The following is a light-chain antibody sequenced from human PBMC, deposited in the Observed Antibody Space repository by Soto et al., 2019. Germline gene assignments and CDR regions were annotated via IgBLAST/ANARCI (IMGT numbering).Light chain of an antibody. CDR3: QSYDSGLSGFYV. J-gene: IGLJ1*01. CDR1: SSNIGAGYD. CDR2: ANT. Sequence: QCVLTQPPSVSGAPGQRVTISCTGSSSNIGAGYDVHWYQQLPGRAPKLLIYANTNRPSGVPDRFSGSRSGTSASLAITGLQAEDEADYSCQSYDSGLSGFYVFGTGTKVTVL. V-gene: IGLV1-40*01.